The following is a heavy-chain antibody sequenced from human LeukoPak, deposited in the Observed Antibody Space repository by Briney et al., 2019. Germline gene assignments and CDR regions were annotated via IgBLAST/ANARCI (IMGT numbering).Heavy chain of an antibody. D-gene: IGHD3-22*01. CDR3: ARDFAGRNYYDSSGYYRGY. CDR1: GFTFSSYE. CDR2: ISSSGSTI. Sequence: GESLKISCAASGFTFSSYEMNWVRQAPGKGLEWVSYISSSGSTIYYADSVKGRFTISRDNAKNSLYLQMNSLRAEDTAVYYCARDFAGRNYYDSSGYYRGYWGQGTLVTVSS. J-gene: IGHJ4*02. V-gene: IGHV3-48*03.